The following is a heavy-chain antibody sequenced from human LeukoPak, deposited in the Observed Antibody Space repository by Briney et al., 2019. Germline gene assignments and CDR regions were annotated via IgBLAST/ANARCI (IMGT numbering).Heavy chain of an antibody. V-gene: IGHV4-4*07. D-gene: IGHD6-13*01. CDR2: IYTSGST. CDR1: GGSISGNS. Sequence: SETLSLTCTVSGGSISGNSWNWTRQPAGKGLEWIGRIYTSGSTNYNPSLKSRVTMSVDTSKNQFSLRVISVTAADTAVYYCARAATVTYSSNSYYYYYYMDVWGKGTTVTVSS. CDR3: ARAATVTYSSNSYYYYYYMDV. J-gene: IGHJ6*03.